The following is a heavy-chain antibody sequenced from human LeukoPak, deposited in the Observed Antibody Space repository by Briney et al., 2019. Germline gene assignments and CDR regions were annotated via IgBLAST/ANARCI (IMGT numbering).Heavy chain of an antibody. V-gene: IGHV4-34*01. CDR2: INHSGST. CDR3: ARYYYDSSGHRYFQH. J-gene: IGHJ1*01. Sequence: SETLSLTCAAYGGSFSGYYWSWIRQPPGKGLEWIGEINHSGSTNYNPSLKSRVTISVDTSKNQFSLKLSSVAAADTAVYYCARYYYDSSGHRYFQHWGQGTLVTVSS. D-gene: IGHD3-22*01. CDR1: GGSFSGYY.